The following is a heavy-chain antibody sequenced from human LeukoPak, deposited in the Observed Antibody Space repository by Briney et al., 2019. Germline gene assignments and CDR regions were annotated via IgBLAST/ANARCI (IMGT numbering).Heavy chain of an antibody. Sequence: ASVKVSCKASGYTFATYGFCWVRQAPGHGLELMGWISANTGKTDYAQKFQGRVTMTTDTSTSTAYMELRSPSPDDTAVYYCAKVAGDRMDYWGQGTLLTVSS. CDR1: GYTFATYG. J-gene: IGHJ4*02. CDR3: AKVAGDRMDY. V-gene: IGHV1-18*01. D-gene: IGHD6-13*01. CDR2: ISANTGKT.